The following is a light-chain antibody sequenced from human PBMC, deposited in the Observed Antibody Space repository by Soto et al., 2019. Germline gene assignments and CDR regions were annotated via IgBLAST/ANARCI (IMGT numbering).Light chain of an antibody. CDR1: QSVSSTF. CDR3: PQFDSSVT. V-gene: IGKV3-20*01. J-gene: IGKJ1*01. CDR2: GAS. Sequence: EIVLTQSPGSLSLSPGERATLSCRASQSVSSTFFAWYQQRPGQAPRLLMYGASSRATGIPERFSGSGSGTDFTLTISRLEPEDFAVYYWPQFDSSVTFGQGTKVEIK.